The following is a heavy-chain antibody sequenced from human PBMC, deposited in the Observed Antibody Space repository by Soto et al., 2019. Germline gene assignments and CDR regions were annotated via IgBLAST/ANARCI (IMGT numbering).Heavy chain of an antibody. V-gene: IGHV4-30-2*01. CDR2: IYHSGST. D-gene: IGHD3-10*01. Sequence: QLQLQESGSGLVKPSQTLSLTCAVSGGSISSGGYSWSWIRQPPGKGLEWIGYIYHSGSTYYNPSRKSRATIAVHRSKTQFSLKLCSVTAADTAAYYCARVPGPWAQGTLVTVSS. CDR1: GGSISSGGYS. J-gene: IGHJ5*02. CDR3: ARVPGP.